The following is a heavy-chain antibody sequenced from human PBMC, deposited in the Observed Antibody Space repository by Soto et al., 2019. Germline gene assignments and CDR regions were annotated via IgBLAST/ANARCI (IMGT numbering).Heavy chain of an antibody. CDR1: GFTFSSYW. D-gene: IGHD6-13*01. CDR3: ARAVKLAVPAATGYFDF. CDR2: IKLDGSER. V-gene: IGHV3-7*03. J-gene: IGHJ4*03. Sequence: PGGSLRLSCEASGFTFSSYWMIWVRQAPGKGLEWVANIKLDGSERYYVDSVRGRFTISRDNAKNSLFLQMDSLRAEDTAVYYCARAVKLAVPAATGYFDFWGQGTLVTVSS.